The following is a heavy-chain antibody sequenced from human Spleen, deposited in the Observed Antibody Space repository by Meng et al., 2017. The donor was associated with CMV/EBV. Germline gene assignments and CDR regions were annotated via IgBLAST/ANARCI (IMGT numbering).Heavy chain of an antibody. Sequence: ETLSLTCAASGFTFSSYWMHWVRQAPGKGLVWVSRINSDGSSTSYADSVKGRFTISRDNSKHTLYLQMNSLRAEDTAMYHCAKGSGYYQENWFDPWGQGTLVTVSS. CDR1: GFTFSSYW. D-gene: IGHD3-3*01. CDR3: AKGSGYYQENWFDP. J-gene: IGHJ5*02. CDR2: INSDGSST. V-gene: IGHV3-74*01.